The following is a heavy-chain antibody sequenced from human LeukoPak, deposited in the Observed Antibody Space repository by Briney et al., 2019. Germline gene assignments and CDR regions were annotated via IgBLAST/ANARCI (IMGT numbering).Heavy chain of an antibody. CDR1: GFTISSFTISNYA. D-gene: IGHD3-3*01. CDR3: ATGWSGLYY. V-gene: IGHV3-23*01. J-gene: IGHJ4*02. CDR2: ISGSGSNT. Sequence: PGGSLRLSCIASGFTISSFTISNYAMSWVRQAPGKGLEWVSSISGSGSNTYYADSVKGRFTVSRDNSKNTLYMQTNSLRAEDTAVYYCATGWSGLYYWGQGILVTVSS.